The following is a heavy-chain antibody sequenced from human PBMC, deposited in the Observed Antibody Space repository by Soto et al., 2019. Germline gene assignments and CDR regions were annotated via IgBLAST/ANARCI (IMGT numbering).Heavy chain of an antibody. CDR3: ARLRGGKYCSGGSCNDAFDI. J-gene: IGHJ3*02. Sequence: SETLSLTCTVSGGSISSYYWSWIRQPPGKGPEWIGYIYYSGSTNYNPSLKSRVTISVDTSKNQFSLKLSSVTAADTAVYYCARLRGGKYCSGGSCNDAFDIWGQGTMVTVSS. D-gene: IGHD2-15*01. CDR2: IYYSGST. V-gene: IGHV4-59*08. CDR1: GGSISSYY.